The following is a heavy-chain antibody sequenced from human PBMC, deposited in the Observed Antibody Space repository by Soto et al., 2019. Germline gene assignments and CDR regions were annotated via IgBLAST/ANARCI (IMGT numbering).Heavy chain of an antibody. CDR3: AKDHRTGWYNGWFDP. D-gene: IGHD6-19*01. CDR1: GFTLEDYA. V-gene: IGHV3-9*01. CDR2: ISWNSGSI. Sequence: PGGSLRLSCAASGFTLEDYAMHWVRQAPGKGLEWVSGISWNSGSIGYADSVKGRFTISRDNAKNSLYLQMNSLRPEDTALYYCAKDHRTGWYNGWFDPWGQGTLVTVSS. J-gene: IGHJ5*02.